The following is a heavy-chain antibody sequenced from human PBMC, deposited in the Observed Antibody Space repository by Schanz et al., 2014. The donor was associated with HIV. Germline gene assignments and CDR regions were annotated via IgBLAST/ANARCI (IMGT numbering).Heavy chain of an antibody. D-gene: IGHD3-9*01. V-gene: IGHV3-23*01. CDR3: AKADEIRHFDWYHPPFDS. CDR1: AFPFSNFA. CDR2: ISGSGATT. Sequence: EVQLLESGGGFIQTGGSLRLSCAASAFPFSNFAMSWVRQAPGKGLEWVSGISGSGATTYHADSVKGRVTISRDNSKNTLYLQMNSLRVEDTAVYYCAKADEIRHFDWYHPPFDSWGQGTLVTVSS. J-gene: IGHJ4*02.